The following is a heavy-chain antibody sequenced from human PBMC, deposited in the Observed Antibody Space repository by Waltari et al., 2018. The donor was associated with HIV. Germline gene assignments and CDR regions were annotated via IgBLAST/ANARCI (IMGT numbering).Heavy chain of an antibody. J-gene: IGHJ6*02. V-gene: IGHV3-74*01. CDR3: TRDGGGHPFVGYGMDV. Sequence: EVQLVESGGVLVQPGGSLGLSCAASGFTFRTCWRHWVRQGPGKGLVWVSGIHNEGSSTSYADSVKGRFTISRDNAKNTLFLQMNSLRVEDTAVYYCTRDGGGHPFVGYGMDVWGQGTTVTVSS. D-gene: IGHD3-16*01. CDR1: GFTFRTCW. CDR2: IHNEGSST.